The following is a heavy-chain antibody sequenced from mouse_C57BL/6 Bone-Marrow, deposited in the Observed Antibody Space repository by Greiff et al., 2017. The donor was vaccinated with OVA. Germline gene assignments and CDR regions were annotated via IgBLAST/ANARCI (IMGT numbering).Heavy chain of an antibody. D-gene: IGHD4-1*01. CDR2: IDPSDSET. CDR1: GYTFTSYW. CDR3: ATGTPCLRYWYFDV. Sequence: QVQLKQPGAELVRPGSSVKLSCKASGYTFTSYWMHWVKQRPIQGLEWIGNIDPSDSETHYNQKFKDKATLTVDKSSSTAYMQLSSLTSEDSAVYYCATGTPCLRYWYFDVWGTGTTVTVSS. V-gene: IGHV1-52*01. J-gene: IGHJ1*03.